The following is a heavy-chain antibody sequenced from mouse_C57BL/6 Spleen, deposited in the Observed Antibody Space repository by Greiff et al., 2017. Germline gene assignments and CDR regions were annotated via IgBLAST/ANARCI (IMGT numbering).Heavy chain of an antibody. V-gene: IGHV5-6*01. J-gene: IGHJ2*01. D-gene: IGHD2-10*02. CDR1: GFTFSSYG. CDR3: ARYEYYFDY. Sequence: EVKLMESGGDLVKPGGSLKLSCAASGFTFSSYGMSWVRQTPDKRLEWVATISSGGSYTYYPDSVKGRFTISRDNAKNTLYLQMSSLKSEDTAMYYCARYEYYFDYWGQGTTLTVSS. CDR2: ISSGGSYT.